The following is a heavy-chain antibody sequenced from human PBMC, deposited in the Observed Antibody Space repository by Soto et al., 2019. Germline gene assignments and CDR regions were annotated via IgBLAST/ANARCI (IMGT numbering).Heavy chain of an antibody. D-gene: IGHD6-6*01. CDR2: ISSDEKIK. CDR3: ARGLRSVLDY. CDR1: GFIFSNFG. V-gene: IGHV3-33*01. Sequence: GGSLRLSCVASGFIFSNFGMHWVRQAPGKGLEWVAVISSDEKIKQYADSVRGRFAISRDNSKNTLYLQMTSLRVEDTAIYYCARGLRSVLDYWGQGTLVTVSS. J-gene: IGHJ4*02.